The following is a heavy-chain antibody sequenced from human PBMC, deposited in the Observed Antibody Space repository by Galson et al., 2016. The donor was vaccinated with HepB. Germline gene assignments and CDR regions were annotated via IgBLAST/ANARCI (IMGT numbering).Heavy chain of an antibody. CDR3: ARDRYGSSLGLIDN. Sequence: SLRLSCAASGFLFSSYAMHWVRRAPGKGLEWVAVISHDGNKKDYADSVKGRFTISRENSRNTVYLKMNSLRVEDTAMFYCARDRYGSSLGLIDNWGQGTLVTVSS. J-gene: IGHJ4*02. V-gene: IGHV3-30-3*01. D-gene: IGHD3/OR15-3a*01. CDR2: ISHDGNKK. CDR1: GFLFSSYA.